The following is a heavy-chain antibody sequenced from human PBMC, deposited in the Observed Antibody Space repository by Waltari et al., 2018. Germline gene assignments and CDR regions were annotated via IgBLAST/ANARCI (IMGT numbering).Heavy chain of an antibody. Sequence: EVQLLESGRGLVQPGGSLRLSCAASGFAFSSYAISGVRPAPGKGLEWVSRISGSGGSTYYADSVKGRFSISRDNSKNTLYLQMNSLRAEDTAVFYCAKYPVKTGYSYVTYWGQGTLVTVSS. CDR1: GFAFSSYA. CDR3: AKYPVKTGYSYVTY. D-gene: IGHD5-18*01. V-gene: IGHV3-23*01. CDR2: ISGSGGST. J-gene: IGHJ4*02.